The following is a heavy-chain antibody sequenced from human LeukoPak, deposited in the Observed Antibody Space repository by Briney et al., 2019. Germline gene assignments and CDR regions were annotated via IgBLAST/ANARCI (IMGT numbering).Heavy chain of an antibody. V-gene: IGHV1-18*01. CDR1: GYTFSSYG. Sequence: ASVKVSRKASGYTFSSYGISWVRQAPGQGLEWMGWISAYSGNTMYAQKLQGRATMTTDTSTSTAYMELRSLRSDDTAVYYCARTSSGVDDYGDYLLNFWGQGTLVTVSS. CDR2: ISAYSGNT. D-gene: IGHD4-17*01. CDR3: ARTSSGVDDYGDYLLNF. J-gene: IGHJ4*02.